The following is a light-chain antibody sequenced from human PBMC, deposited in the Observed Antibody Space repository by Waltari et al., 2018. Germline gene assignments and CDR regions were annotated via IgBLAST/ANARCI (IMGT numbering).Light chain of an antibody. V-gene: IGLV1-47*01. CDR2: KNN. J-gene: IGLJ3*02. Sequence: QSVLTQPPSASGTPGQRVTNSYPGSSSNFGRCFVFWYQHLPGTAPTHLIYKNNQRPSGVPCRCSGSNTDTSTSLAISGLRSADEADYYCAAWYAGLSAWLFGGGTKVTVL. CDR1: SSNFGRCF. CDR3: AAWYAGLSAWL.